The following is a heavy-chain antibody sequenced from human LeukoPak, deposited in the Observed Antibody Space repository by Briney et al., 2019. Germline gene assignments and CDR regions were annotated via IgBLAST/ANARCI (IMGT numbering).Heavy chain of an antibody. D-gene: IGHD2-15*01. V-gene: IGHV1-2*06. Sequence: ASVKVSCKASGYTFTGYYMHWVRQAPGQGLEWMGRINPNSGGTNYAQKFQGRVTMTRDTSISTAYMELSRLRSDDTAVYYCARDEDYCSGGSCYVSYYYYMDVRGKGTTVTVSS. CDR2: INPNSGGT. CDR3: ARDEDYCSGGSCYVSYYYYMDV. J-gene: IGHJ6*03. CDR1: GYTFTGYY.